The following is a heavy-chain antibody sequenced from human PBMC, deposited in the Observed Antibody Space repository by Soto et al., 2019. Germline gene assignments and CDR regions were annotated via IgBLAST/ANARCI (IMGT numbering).Heavy chain of an antibody. CDR3: ARDNSGRSNSDCYLSGWFDP. CDR1: GGSISSGAYS. Sequence: SETLSLTCTVSGGSISSGAYSWTWIRQSPGKCLEWLGFIYQSGSTYYSPSLKSRVSISIDKSKNQLSLNLRSVTAADTAVYYCARDNSGRSNSDCYLSGWFDPWGQGTLVTVSS. J-gene: IGHJ5*02. D-gene: IGHD2-2*01. CDR2: IYQSGST. V-gene: IGHV4-30-2*06.